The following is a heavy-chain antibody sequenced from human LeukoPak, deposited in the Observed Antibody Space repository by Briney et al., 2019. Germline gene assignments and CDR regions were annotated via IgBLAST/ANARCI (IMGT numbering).Heavy chain of an antibody. Sequence: GASVKVSYKASGGTFSSYAISWVRQAPGQGLEWMGRIIPIFGIANYAQKFQGRVTITADKSTSTAYMELSSLRSEDTAVYYCARRVGARFDYWGQGTLVTVSS. CDR1: GGTFSSYA. J-gene: IGHJ4*02. D-gene: IGHD1-26*01. CDR2: IIPIFGIA. CDR3: ARRVGARFDY. V-gene: IGHV1-69*04.